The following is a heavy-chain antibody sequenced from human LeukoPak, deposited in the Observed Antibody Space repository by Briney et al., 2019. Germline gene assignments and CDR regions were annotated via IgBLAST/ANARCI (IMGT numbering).Heavy chain of an antibody. CDR3: ARSPTPASYDFWSGYQLSFDY. Sequence: SETLSLTCTVSGGSISSYYWSWIRQPPGKGLEWIGYIYYSGSTNYNPSLKSRVTISVDTSKNQFSLKLSSVTAADTAVYYCARSPTPASYDFWSGYQLSFDYWGQGTLVTVSS. CDR2: IYYSGST. J-gene: IGHJ4*02. D-gene: IGHD3-3*01. V-gene: IGHV4-59*08. CDR1: GGSISSYY.